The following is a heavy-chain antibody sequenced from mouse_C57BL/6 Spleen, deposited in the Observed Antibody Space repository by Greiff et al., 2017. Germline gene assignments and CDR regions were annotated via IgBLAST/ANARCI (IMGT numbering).Heavy chain of an antibody. CDR2: INYDGSST. CDR3: AREGSYGDYAMDY. CDR1: GFTFSDYY. J-gene: IGHJ4*01. V-gene: IGHV5-16*01. Sequence: EVMLVESEGGLVQPGSSMKLSCTASGFTFSDYYMAWVRQVPEKGLEWVANINYDGSSTYYLDSLKSRFIISRDNAKNILYLQMSSLKSEDTATYYCAREGSYGDYAMDYWGQGTSVTVSS. D-gene: IGHD1-1*01.